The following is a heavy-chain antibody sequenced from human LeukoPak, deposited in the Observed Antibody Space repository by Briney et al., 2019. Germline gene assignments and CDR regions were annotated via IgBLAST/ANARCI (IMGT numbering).Heavy chain of an antibody. V-gene: IGHV3-21*04. J-gene: IGHJ5*02. D-gene: IGHD2-2*01. CDR3: ARGRFRYQLLLGNWFDP. CDR1: GFTFSSYS. Sequence: GGSLRLSCAASGFTFSSYSMNWVRQAPGKGLEWVSSISSSSSYIYYADSVKGRFTISRDNAKNSLYLQMNSLRAEDTAVYYCARGRFRYQLLLGNWFDPWGQGTLVTVSS. CDR2: ISSSSSYI.